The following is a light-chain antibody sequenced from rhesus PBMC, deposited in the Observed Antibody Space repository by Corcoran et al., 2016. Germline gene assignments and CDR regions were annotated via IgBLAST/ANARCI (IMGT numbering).Light chain of an antibody. CDR2: KAS. V-gene: IGKV1-74*01. CDR1: ANVNNY. CDR3: QHGYGTPWT. J-gene: IGKJ1*01. Sequence: DIQMTQSPSSLSASVGDRVTITCRASANVNNYLNWYQQKPGKAPKLLIYKASTLQSGVPSRFSGSGSGTDYNLTISSLQPEDVATYYCQHGYGTPWTFGQGTKVEIK.